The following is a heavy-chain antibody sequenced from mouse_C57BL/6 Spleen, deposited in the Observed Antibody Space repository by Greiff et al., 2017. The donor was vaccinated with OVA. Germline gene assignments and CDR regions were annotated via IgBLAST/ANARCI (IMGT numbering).Heavy chain of an antibody. CDR1: GFTFSNYW. V-gene: IGHV6-3*01. Sequence: EVKVVESGGGLVQPGGSMKLSCVASGFTFSNYWMNWVRQSPEKGLEWVAQIRLKSDNYATHYAESVKGRFTISRDDSKSSVYLQMNNLRAEDTGIYYCTALYDPWCAYWGQGTLVTVSA. D-gene: IGHD2-3*01. CDR2: IRLKSDNYAT. J-gene: IGHJ3*01. CDR3: TALYDPWCAY.